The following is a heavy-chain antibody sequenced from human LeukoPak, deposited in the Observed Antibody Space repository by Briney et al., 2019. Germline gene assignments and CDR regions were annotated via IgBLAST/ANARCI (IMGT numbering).Heavy chain of an antibody. D-gene: IGHD3-9*01. CDR1: GFTFSSYS. J-gene: IGHJ4*02. CDR2: ISSSSSYI. CDR3: AKVGPYYDILTGYYNEPFDY. Sequence: GGSLRLSCAASGFTFSSYSMNWVRQAPGKGLEWVSSISSSSSYIYYADSVKGRFTISRDNSKNTPYLQMNSLRAEDTAVYYCAKVGPYYDILTGYYNEPFDYWGQGTLVTVSS. V-gene: IGHV3-21*01.